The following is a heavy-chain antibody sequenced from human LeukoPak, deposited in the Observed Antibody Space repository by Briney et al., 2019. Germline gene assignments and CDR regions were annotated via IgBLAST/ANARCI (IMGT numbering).Heavy chain of an antibody. Sequence: SVKVSCKASGGTFSSYAISWVRQAPGQGLEWMGGIIPIFGTANYAQKFQGRVTITTDESTSTAYMELSSLRSEDTAVYYCARDLGRSTTGTTRWFDPWGQGTLVTASS. J-gene: IGHJ5*02. V-gene: IGHV1-69*05. CDR2: IIPIFGTA. CDR1: GGTFSSYA. CDR3: ARDLGRSTTGTTRWFDP. D-gene: IGHD1-1*01.